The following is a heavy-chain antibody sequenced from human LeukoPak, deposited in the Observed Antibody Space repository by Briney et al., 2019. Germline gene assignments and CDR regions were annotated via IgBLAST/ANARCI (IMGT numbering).Heavy chain of an antibody. D-gene: IGHD1-26*01. CDR3: AKGSGSYPVFVGFVDY. CDR2: ISGSGGST. Sequence: PGGSLRLSCAASGFTFSSYAMSWVRQAPGKGLEWVSAISGSGGSTYYADSVKGRFTISRDNSKNTLYLQMNSLRAEDTAVYYCAKGSGSYPVFVGFVDYWGQGTLVTVSS. J-gene: IGHJ4*02. V-gene: IGHV3-23*01. CDR1: GFTFSSYA.